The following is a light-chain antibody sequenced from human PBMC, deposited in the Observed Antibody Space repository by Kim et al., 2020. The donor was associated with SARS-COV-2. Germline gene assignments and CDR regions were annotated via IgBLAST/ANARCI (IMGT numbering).Light chain of an antibody. CDR3: QQYNEYPWT. Sequence: DIQMSQSPSSLSASVGDRVTITCRANQDISNYLVWLQQKPGKAPKSLIYGASSLQSGVSSKFSGSGSGTDFTLTITNLQPEDFATYFCQQYNEYPWTFGQGTKVDIK. V-gene: IGKV1-16*02. CDR2: GAS. CDR1: QDISNY. J-gene: IGKJ1*01.